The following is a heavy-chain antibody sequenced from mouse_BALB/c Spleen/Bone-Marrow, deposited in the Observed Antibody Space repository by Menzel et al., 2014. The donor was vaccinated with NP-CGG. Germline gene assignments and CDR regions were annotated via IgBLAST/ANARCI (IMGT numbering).Heavy chain of an antibody. V-gene: IGHV1-54*01. Sequence: QVQLQQSGAELVRPGTSVKVPCKASGYAFTNYLIEWVKQRPGQGLEWIGVINPGSGGTNYNEKFKGKATLTADKSSSTAYMQLSSLTSDDSAVYFCARYRYDGTFAYWGQGTLVTVSA. CDR2: INPGSGGT. D-gene: IGHD2-14*01. J-gene: IGHJ3*01. CDR3: ARYRYDGTFAY. CDR1: GYAFTNYL.